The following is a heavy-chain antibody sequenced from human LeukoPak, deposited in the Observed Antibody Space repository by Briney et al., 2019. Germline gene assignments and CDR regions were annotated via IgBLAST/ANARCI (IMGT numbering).Heavy chain of an antibody. CDR2: IKSKTEGETI. Sequence: GGSLRLSCAASGFTFSNTWMSWVRQAPGKGLEWVARIKSKTEGETIDYSAPVKGRFTISRDDSKNTLYLQMNTLKTEDTAVYYCTIGAYYYGSDSYRGYYFDYWGQGTLVTVSS. CDR3: TIGAYYYGSDSYRGYYFDY. V-gene: IGHV3-15*01. J-gene: IGHJ4*02. D-gene: IGHD3-10*01. CDR1: GFTFSNTW.